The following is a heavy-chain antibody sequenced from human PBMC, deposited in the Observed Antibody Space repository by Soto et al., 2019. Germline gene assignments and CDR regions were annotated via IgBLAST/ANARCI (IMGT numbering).Heavy chain of an antibody. CDR3: ARDWTHYDSSGPGDY. CDR1: GYTFTIYP. J-gene: IGHJ4*02. D-gene: IGHD3-22*01. Sequence: GASVKVSCKASGYTFTIYPMHWVRQAPGQGLEWMGWISAGNGDTKYSQKFQGRVTITRDTSASTAYMELSSLRSEDTAVYYCARDWTHYDSSGPGDYWGQGTLVTVSS. V-gene: IGHV1-3*01. CDR2: ISAGNGDT.